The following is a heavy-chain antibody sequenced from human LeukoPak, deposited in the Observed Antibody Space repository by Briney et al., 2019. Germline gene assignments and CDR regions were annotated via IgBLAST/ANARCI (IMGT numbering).Heavy chain of an antibody. Sequence: GGSLRLSCAASGFTFSSYAMHWVRQAPGKGLEWVAVISYDGSNKYYADSVKGGFTISRDNSKNTLYLQMNSLRAEDTAVYYCARDSPDYRLDYWGQGTLVTVSS. V-gene: IGHV3-30-3*01. D-gene: IGHD4-11*01. CDR3: ARDSPDYRLDY. J-gene: IGHJ4*02. CDR2: ISYDGSNK. CDR1: GFTFSSYA.